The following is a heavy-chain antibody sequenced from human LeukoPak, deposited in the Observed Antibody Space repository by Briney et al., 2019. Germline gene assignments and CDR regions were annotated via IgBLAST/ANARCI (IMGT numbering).Heavy chain of an antibody. CDR1: GGTFSSYA. D-gene: IGHD3-16*02. V-gene: IGHV1-69*06. Sequence: SVKVSCKASGGTFSSYAISWVRQAPGQGLEWMGGIIPIFGTANYAQKFQGRVTMTEDTSTDTAYMELSSLRSEDTAVYYCATGKVITFGGVIVNNYFDYWGQGTLVTVSS. J-gene: IGHJ4*02. CDR2: IIPIFGTA. CDR3: ATGKVITFGGVIVNNYFDY.